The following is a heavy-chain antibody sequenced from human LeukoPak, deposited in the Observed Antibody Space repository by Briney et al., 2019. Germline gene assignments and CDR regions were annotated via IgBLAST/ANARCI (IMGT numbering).Heavy chain of an antibody. D-gene: IGHD1-26*01. J-gene: IGHJ4*02. Sequence: SETLSLTCDVSGASISGYWWSWIRQPAGKGLEWIGRMYTDGDTNYNPSLKSRVSISLDTSKNQVSLWLSSVTAADTAVYYCARGDASGRPGIGFDFWGQGTLVTVSS. CDR2: MYTDGDT. V-gene: IGHV4-4*07. CDR1: GASISGYW. CDR3: ARGDASGRPGIGFDF.